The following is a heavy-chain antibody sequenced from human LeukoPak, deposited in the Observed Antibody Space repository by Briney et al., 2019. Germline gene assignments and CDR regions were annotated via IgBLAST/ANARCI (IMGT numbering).Heavy chain of an antibody. D-gene: IGHD1-26*01. CDR3: ARGRNSGSYPAY. Sequence: KPSETLSLTCAVSGGSISSGGYSWSWIRQPPGKGLEWIGYIYYSGSTNYNPSLKSRVTISVDTSKNQFSLKLSSVTAADTAVYYCARGRNSGSYPAYWGQGTLVTVSS. V-gene: IGHV4-30-4*07. CDR2: IYYSGST. CDR1: GGSISSGGYS. J-gene: IGHJ4*02.